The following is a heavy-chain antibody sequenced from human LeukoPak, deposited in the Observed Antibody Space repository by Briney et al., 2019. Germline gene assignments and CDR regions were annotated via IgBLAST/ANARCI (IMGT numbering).Heavy chain of an antibody. CDR3: ARAGDYDPLYFDY. D-gene: IGHD4-17*01. CDR2: ISAYNGNT. V-gene: IGHV1-18*01. J-gene: IGHJ4*02. CDR1: RYTFSNYD. Sequence: ASVKVSCKASRYTFSNYDINWVRQAPGQGLEWMGWISAYNGNTNYAQKLQGRVTMTTDTSTSTAYMELRSLRSDDTAVYYCARAGDYDPLYFDYWGQGTLVTVSS.